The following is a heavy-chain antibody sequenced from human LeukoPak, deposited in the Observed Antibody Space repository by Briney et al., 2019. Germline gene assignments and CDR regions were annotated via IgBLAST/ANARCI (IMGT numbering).Heavy chain of an antibody. CDR3: ATPSGDILTGFPFDY. Sequence: ASVKVSCKASGYTFTSYAMHWVRQAPGQRLEWMGWINAGNGNTKYSQKFQGRVTITRDTSASTAYMELSSLRSEDTAVYYCATPSGDILTGFPFDYWGQGTLVTVSS. CDR1: GYTFTSYA. J-gene: IGHJ4*02. V-gene: IGHV1-3*01. D-gene: IGHD3-9*01. CDR2: INAGNGNT.